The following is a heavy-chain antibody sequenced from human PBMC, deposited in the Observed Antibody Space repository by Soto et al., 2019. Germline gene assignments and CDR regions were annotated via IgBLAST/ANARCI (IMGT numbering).Heavy chain of an antibody. V-gene: IGHV5-51*01. J-gene: IGHJ4*02. CDR1: GYIFSNSW. Sequence: PGESLKISCRCSGYIFSNSWIAWVRHLPGKGLEWMGIIYPGDHETRYSPSFHGKVTISADKSINTAYLQWSSLEASDSAFYYCARSPRSSPYFDYWGQGALVTVSS. D-gene: IGHD6-13*01. CDR3: ARSPRSSPYFDY. CDR2: IYPGDHET.